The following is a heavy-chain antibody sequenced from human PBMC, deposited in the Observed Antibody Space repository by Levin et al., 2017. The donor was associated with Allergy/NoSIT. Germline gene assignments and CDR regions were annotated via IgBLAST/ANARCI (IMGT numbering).Heavy chain of an antibody. CDR2: ISAYNGNT. V-gene: IGHV1-18*01. Sequence: ASVKVSCKASGYTFTSYGISWVRQAPGQGLEWMGWISAYNGNTNYAQKLQGRVTMTTDTSTSTAYMELRSLRSDDTAVYYCARVNYYDSSGYKSYYYGMDVWGQGTTVTVSS. CDR3: ARVNYYDSSGYKSYYYGMDV. CDR1: GYTFTSYG. J-gene: IGHJ6*02. D-gene: IGHD3-22*01.